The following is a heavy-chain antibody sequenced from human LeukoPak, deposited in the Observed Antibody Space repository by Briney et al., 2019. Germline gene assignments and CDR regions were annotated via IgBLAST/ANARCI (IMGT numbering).Heavy chain of an antibody. CDR2: VYRDGNT. D-gene: IGHD6-25*01. J-gene: IGHJ6*03. CDR1: GYSISSGYY. Sequence: KPSETLSLTCYVSGYSISSGYYWGWIRQPPGKGLEWVANVYRDGNTYYSPSLESRAAISVDTSKNLFSLKLSSLSAADTAVYYCVRLAALRGFYYYMDVWGKGTAVTVSS. CDR3: VRLAALRGFYYYMDV. V-gene: IGHV4-38-2*01.